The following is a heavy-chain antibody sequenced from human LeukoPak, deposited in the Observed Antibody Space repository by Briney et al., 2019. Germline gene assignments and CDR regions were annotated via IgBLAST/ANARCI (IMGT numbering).Heavy chain of an antibody. CDR1: GFTFSSYG. V-gene: IGHV3-33*01. D-gene: IGHD3-22*01. J-gene: IGHJ4*02. Sequence: GGSLRLSCAASGFTFSSYGMHWVRQAPGKGLEWVAVIWYDGSNKYYADSVKGRFTISRDNSKNTLYLQMNSLRAEDTAVYYCARDHRPGSSGYYHDYWGQGTLVTVSS. CDR2: IWYDGSNK. CDR3: ARDHRPGSSGYYHDY.